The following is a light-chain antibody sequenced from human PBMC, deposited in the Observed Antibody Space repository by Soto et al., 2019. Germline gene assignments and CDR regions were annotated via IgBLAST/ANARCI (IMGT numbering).Light chain of an antibody. CDR3: QQYGSSPAT. CDR1: QSVSSSY. CDR2: GAS. V-gene: IGKV3-20*01. Sequence: EIVLTQSPGTLSLSPGARATLSCRASQSVSSSYLAWYQQKPGQAPRLLIYGASTRATGIPDRFTGSGSGTDFTLSVSRLEPEDFAVYFCQQYGSSPATFGQGTKVDIK. J-gene: IGKJ1*01.